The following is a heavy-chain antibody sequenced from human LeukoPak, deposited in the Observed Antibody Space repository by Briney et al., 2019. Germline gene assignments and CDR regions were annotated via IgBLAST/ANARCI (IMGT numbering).Heavy chain of an antibody. CDR2: IFSGGSV. Sequence: SETLSLTCTVSRGSISGSIRSYYWSWLRQPPGKGLEWIGYIFSGGSVNDNPSLRSRVTISVDTSKNQFFLNLSSVSAADTAVYYCARIPLGYSGAYYFDYWGQGTLVTVSP. J-gene: IGHJ4*02. CDR1: RGSISGSIRSYY. D-gene: IGHD5-12*01. CDR3: ARIPLGYSGAYYFDY. V-gene: IGHV4-4*09.